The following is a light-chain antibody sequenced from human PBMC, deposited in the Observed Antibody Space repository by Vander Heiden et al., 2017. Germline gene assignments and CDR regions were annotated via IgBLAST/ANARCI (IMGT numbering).Light chain of an antibody. Sequence: DMVMTQSPLSLPVTPGEPASISCRSSQSLLHSNGYNYLDWYLQKPGQSPQVLIYLGSNRASGVPDRFSGSGSGTDFTLKISRVEAEDVGVYYCEQDLQTPRTFGQGTKVEIK. CDR2: LGS. CDR1: QSLLHSNGYNY. CDR3: EQDLQTPRT. V-gene: IGKV2-28*01. J-gene: IGKJ1*01.